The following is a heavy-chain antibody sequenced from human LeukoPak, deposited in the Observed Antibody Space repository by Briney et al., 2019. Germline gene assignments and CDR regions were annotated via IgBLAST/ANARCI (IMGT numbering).Heavy chain of an antibody. CDR2: IYYSGTT. V-gene: IGHV4-59*12. CDR1: GGSIINFY. Sequence: SETLSLTCTVSGGSIINFYWTWIRQSPGKGLEWIGYIYYSGTTKYSPSLKSRVTISVDTSKNQFSLKLSSVTAADTAVYYCARDPGYWGQGTLVTVSS. CDR3: ARDPGY. J-gene: IGHJ4*02.